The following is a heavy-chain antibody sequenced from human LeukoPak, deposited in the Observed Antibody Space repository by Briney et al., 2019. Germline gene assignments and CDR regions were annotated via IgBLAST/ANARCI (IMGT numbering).Heavy chain of an antibody. CDR3: VRDDYGDYARRFDP. Sequence: SETLSLTCTVSGGSISSSRYYWGWIRQPPGKGLEWIASISYSGSSYYNPSLKSRVTISVDTSKNQVSLQLSSVTAADTAVYYCVRDDYGDYARRFDPWGQGTLVTVSS. V-gene: IGHV4-39*07. CDR2: ISYSGSS. J-gene: IGHJ5*02. CDR1: GGSISSSRYY. D-gene: IGHD4-17*01.